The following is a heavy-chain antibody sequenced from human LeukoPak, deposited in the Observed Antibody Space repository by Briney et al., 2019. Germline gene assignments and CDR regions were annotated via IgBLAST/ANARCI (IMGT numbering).Heavy chain of an antibody. V-gene: IGHV1-8*03. J-gene: IGHJ4*02. CDR2: MNSNNGDS. D-gene: IGHD4-17*01. Sequence: DSVTVSCTASGYTFTNYHINWVRQAPGQGLEWMGWMNSNNGDSDYAQNLQGRVTITTDTSISTPYMELRILRSDDTAVYFCARTTSMTAYGYDYWGQGTLVTVSS. CDR1: GYTFTNYH. CDR3: ARTTSMTAYGYDY.